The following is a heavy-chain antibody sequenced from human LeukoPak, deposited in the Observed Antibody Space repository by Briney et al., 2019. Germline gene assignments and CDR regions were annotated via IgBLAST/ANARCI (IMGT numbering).Heavy chain of an antibody. CDR2: IYSGGST. D-gene: IGHD3-22*01. J-gene: IGHJ4*02. Sequence: SGGSLRLSCAASGFTVSSNYMSWVRQAPGKGLEWVSVIYSGGSTDYADSVRGRFTISRDNSKNTLFLQMNSLRVEDTAVYYCARRGIYDSSGYPDYWGQGTLVTVSS. V-gene: IGHV3-66*01. CDR3: ARRGIYDSSGYPDY. CDR1: GFTVSSNY.